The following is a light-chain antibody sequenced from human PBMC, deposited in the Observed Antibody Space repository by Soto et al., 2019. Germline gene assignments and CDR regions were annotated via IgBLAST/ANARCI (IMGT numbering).Light chain of an antibody. V-gene: IGKV1D-12*01. CDR2: AAS. CDR1: QGITRW. J-gene: IGKJ3*01. CDR3: QQANSFPFT. Sequence: DIQMTQSPSSVSASVGDRVTITCRASQGITRWLAWYQQKPGKAPKLLIYAASSLQSGVPSRFSGSGSGTDFTLTISSQQPEDFATYYCQQANSFPFTFGPGTKVDIK.